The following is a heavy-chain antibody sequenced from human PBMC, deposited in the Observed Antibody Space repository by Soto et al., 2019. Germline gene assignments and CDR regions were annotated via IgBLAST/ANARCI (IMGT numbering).Heavy chain of an antibody. D-gene: IGHD4-17*01. CDR1: RSSISSYY. J-gene: IGHJ3*02. Sequence: SETLSLTCIVSRSSISSYYWAWIRQPPGKGLEWIGYIYYSGSTNYNPSLKSRVTISVDTSKNQFSLKLSSVAAADTAVYYCAREDYGDDADAFDIWGQGTMVTVSS. CDR3: AREDYGDDADAFDI. V-gene: IGHV4-59*01. CDR2: IYYSGST.